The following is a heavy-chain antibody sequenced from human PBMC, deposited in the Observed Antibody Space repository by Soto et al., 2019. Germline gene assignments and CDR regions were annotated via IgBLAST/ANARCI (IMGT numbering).Heavy chain of an antibody. V-gene: IGHV1-2*04. CDR2: INPNSGGT. CDR1: GYTFTGYY. D-gene: IGHD3-3*01. J-gene: IGHJ6*02. CDR3: ARGNNNKYDFWSGQYYYYYYGMDV. Sequence: ASVKVSCKASGYTFTGYYMHWVRQAPGQGLEWMGWINPNSGGTNYAQKFQGWATMTRDTSISTAYMELSRLRSDDTAVYYCARGNNNKYDFWSGQYYYYYYGMDVWGQGTTVTVSS.